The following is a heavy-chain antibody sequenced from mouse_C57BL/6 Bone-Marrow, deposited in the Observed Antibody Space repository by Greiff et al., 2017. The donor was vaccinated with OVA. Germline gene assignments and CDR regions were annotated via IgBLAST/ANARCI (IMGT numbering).Heavy chain of an antibody. D-gene: IGHD4-1*01. CDR1: GYSITSGYY. V-gene: IGHV3-6*01. J-gene: IGHJ1*03. CDR2: ISYDGSN. Sequence: EVQLVESGPGLVKPSQSLSLTCSVTGYSITSGYYWNWIRQFPGNKLEWMGYISYDGSNNYNPSLKNRISITRDTSKNQFFLKLNSVTTEDTATYYCARDNWEPYWYFDVWGTGTTVTVSS. CDR3: ARDNWEPYWYFDV.